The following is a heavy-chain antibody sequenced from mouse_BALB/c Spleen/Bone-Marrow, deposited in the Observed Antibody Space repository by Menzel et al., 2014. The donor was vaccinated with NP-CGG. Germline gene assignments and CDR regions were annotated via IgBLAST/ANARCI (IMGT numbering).Heavy chain of an antibody. Sequence: EVKLMESGGGLVQPGGSLRLSCATSGFTFTDYYVGWVRQPPGKALEWLGFIRNKANGYTTEYSASVKGRFTISRDNSQSILYLQMNTLRAEDSATYYCARDYGNYVRFAYWGQGTLVTVSA. V-gene: IGHV7-3*02. D-gene: IGHD2-1*01. CDR3: ARDYGNYVRFAY. CDR1: GFTFTDYY. J-gene: IGHJ3*01. CDR2: IRNKANGYTT.